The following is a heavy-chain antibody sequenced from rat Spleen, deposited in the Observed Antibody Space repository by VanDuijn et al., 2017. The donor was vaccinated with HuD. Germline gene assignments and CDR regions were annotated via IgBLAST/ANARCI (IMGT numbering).Heavy chain of an antibody. Sequence: EVQLVESGGGLVQPGRFLKLSCVVVGFILCNYGMHWIRLAPTKGLEWVASISPSGGSTYYRDSVKGRFTISRDNYKSTLHLQMDSLRSEDTATYYCTTWDYYDNRFDYWGQGVMVTVSS. D-gene: IGHD1-6*01. V-gene: IGHV5-19*01. CDR2: ISPSGGST. CDR1: GFILCNYG. J-gene: IGHJ2*01. CDR3: TTWDYYDNRFDY.